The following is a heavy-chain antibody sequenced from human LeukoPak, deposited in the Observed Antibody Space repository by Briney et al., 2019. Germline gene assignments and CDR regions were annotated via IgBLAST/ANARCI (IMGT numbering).Heavy chain of an antibody. CDR2: MNHRRST. J-gene: IGHJ4*02. D-gene: IGHD6-19*01. CDR3: ARMTSSGWYAAGYYFDY. CDR1: GGSFSGYY. Sequence: SETLSLTCAVYGGSFSGYYWSWIRQPPGKGLEWIGEMNHRRSTNYKPSLKSRVTISVDTSKNQFSLKLNSVTAADTAVYYCARMTSSGWYAAGYYFDYWGQGTLVTVSS. V-gene: IGHV4-34*01.